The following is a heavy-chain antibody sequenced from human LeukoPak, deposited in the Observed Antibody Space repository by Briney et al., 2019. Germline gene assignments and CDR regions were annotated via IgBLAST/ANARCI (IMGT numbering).Heavy chain of an antibody. CDR2: IYPGDSDT. Sequence: HGESLKISCKGSGYSFTNYWIAWVRQTPGKGLEWMGIIYPGDSDTRYSPSFQGQVTISADKSFSTAYLQWSSLKAWDTAIYYCARGMTSFDYWAQGTLVTVPS. D-gene: IGHD1-14*01. CDR3: ARGMTSFDY. J-gene: IGHJ4*02. CDR1: GYSFTNYW. V-gene: IGHV5-51*01.